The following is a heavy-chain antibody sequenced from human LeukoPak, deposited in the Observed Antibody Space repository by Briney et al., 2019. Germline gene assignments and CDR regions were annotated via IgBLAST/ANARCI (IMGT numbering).Heavy chain of an antibody. CDR3: AREGYGYYFDY. Sequence: GGSLRLSCAASGFTFSSYSMNWVRQAPGKGLEWVANIKQDGSDKYYVDSVKGRFTIFRDNAKNSLYLQMNSLRAEDTAVYYCAREGYGYYFDYWGQGTLVTVSS. V-gene: IGHV3-7*01. CDR2: IKQDGSDK. J-gene: IGHJ4*02. D-gene: IGHD5-18*01. CDR1: GFTFSSYS.